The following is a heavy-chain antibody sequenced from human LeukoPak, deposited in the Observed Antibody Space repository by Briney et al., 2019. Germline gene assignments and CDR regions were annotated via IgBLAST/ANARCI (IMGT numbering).Heavy chain of an antibody. CDR1: GYTFTSYY. V-gene: IGHV1-46*01. D-gene: IGHD3-10*01. CDR2: INPSGGST. Sequence: ASVKVSCKASGYTFTSYYMHWVRQAPGQGLEWMGIINPSGGSTSYAQKFQGRVTMTRDTSTSTVYMELSSLRSEDTAVYYCARDLPTMVRGNYYYDGMDVWGQGTTVTVSS. J-gene: IGHJ6*02. CDR3: ARDLPTMVRGNYYYDGMDV.